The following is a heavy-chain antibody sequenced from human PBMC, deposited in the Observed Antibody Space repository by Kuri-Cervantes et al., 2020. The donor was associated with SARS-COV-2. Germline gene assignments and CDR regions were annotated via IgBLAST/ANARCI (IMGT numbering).Heavy chain of an antibody. V-gene: IGHV3-7*03. D-gene: IGHD4-11*01. Sequence: GESLKISCAASGFTFSSHWMNWVRQAPGKGLEWVANIKQDDTEYYYVDSVRGRFTISRDNAKNSMYLQMNSLRAEDTAIYYCVRGTEDYSGARSFFDSWGQGTPVTVSS. CDR2: IKQDDTEY. CDR1: GFTFSSHW. CDR3: VRGTEDYSGARSFFDS. J-gene: IGHJ4*02.